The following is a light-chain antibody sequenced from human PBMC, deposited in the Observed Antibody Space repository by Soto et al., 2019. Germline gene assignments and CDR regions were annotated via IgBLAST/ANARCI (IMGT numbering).Light chain of an antibody. CDR2: GAS. Sequence: EIVLTQSPGTLSLSPGERATLSCRASQSVSSGYLAWYQFKPGQAPRLLIYGASSRATGIPDRFSGSESGTDFTLTISGLESEDFAVYYCQQYGSSPLTFGGGTKVEIK. J-gene: IGKJ4*01. V-gene: IGKV3-20*01. CDR3: QQYGSSPLT. CDR1: QSVSSGY.